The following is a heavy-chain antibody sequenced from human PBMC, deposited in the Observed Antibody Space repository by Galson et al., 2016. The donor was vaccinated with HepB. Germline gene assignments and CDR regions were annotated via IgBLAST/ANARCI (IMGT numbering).Heavy chain of an antibody. CDR1: GFSFSDYY. J-gene: IGHJ4*02. Sequence: SLRLSCAASGFSFSDYYMTWIRQAPGKGLEWVSYISSSGSYNTNYADSVKGRFTISRDNAKNSLYLRMDSLRVEDTAVYYCARAASELDYWGQRTLVTVSS. D-gene: IGHD6-19*01. CDR2: ISSSGSYNT. CDR3: ARAASELDY. V-gene: IGHV3-11*05.